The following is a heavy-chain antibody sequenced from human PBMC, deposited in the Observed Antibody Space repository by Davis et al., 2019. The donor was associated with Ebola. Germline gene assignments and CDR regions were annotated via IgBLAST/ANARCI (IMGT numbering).Heavy chain of an antibody. Sequence: PGGSLRLSCAASGFTFSSYWMHWVRQAPGKGLVWVSRINSDGSSTSYADSVKGRFTISRDNAKNTLYLQMNSLRAEDTAVYSCVKGDFWSGIYIYGLDVWGQGTTVTVSS. CDR3: VKGDFWSGIYIYGLDV. V-gene: IGHV3-74*01. CDR2: INSDGSST. CDR1: GFTFSSYW. D-gene: IGHD3-3*01. J-gene: IGHJ6*02.